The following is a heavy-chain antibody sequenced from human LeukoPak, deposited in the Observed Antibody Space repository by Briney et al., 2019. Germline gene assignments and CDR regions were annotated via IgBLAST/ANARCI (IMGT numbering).Heavy chain of an antibody. CDR2: IYHSGST. D-gene: IGHD3-10*01. J-gene: IGHJ5*02. CDR1: GGPISSGDYS. Sequence: SQTLSLTCAVSGGPISSGDYSWRWPRQPPGKGLEWIEYIYHSGSTYYNPTLKSRVTISVDRSKNQFSLKLSTVTAADTAVYYCARGSARKNWFDPWGQGTLVTVSS. CDR3: ARGSARKNWFDP. V-gene: IGHV4-30-2*01.